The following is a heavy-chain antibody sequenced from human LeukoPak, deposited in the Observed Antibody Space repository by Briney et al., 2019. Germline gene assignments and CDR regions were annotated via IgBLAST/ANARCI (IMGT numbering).Heavy chain of an antibody. CDR2: IKQDGSEK. J-gene: IGHJ4*02. CDR3: ARDPLMHRLRGVRGVTFDY. D-gene: IGHD3-10*01. CDR1: GFTFSSYW. Sequence: PGGSLRLSCAASGFTFSSYWMSWVRQAPGKGLEWVANIKQDGSEKYYVDSVKGRFTISRDNAKNSLYLQMNSLRAEDTAVYYCARDPLMHRLRGVRGVTFDYWGQGTLVTVSS. V-gene: IGHV3-7*01.